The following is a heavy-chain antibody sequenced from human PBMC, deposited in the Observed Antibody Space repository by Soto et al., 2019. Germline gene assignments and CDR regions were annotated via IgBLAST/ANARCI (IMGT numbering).Heavy chain of an antibody. V-gene: IGHV3-30*18. CDR3: AKDVGRITMVRGVITYYYYGMDV. D-gene: IGHD3-10*01. J-gene: IGHJ6*02. CDR2: ISYDGSNK. CDR1: GFTFSSYG. Sequence: GGSLRLSCAASGFTFSSYGMHWVRQSPGKGLEWVAVISYDGSNKYYADPVKGRFTISRDNSKNTLYLQMNSLRAEDTAVYYCAKDVGRITMVRGVITYYYYGMDVWGQGTTVTVSS.